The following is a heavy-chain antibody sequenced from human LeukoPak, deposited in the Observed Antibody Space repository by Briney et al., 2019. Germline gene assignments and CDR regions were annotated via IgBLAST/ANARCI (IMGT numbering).Heavy chain of an antibody. D-gene: IGHD2-21*02. CDR3: ARDAGTAWPFDY. J-gene: IGHJ4*02. CDR1: GFTFSSTG. CDR2: IGGSGDNT. Sequence: PGGSLRLSCAASGFTFSSTGMSWVRQAPGKGLYWVSTIGGSGDNTHYAESVRGRFTISRDNSKNTMYLEMNSLRAEDTAIYYCARDAGTAWPFDYWGQGALITVSS. V-gene: IGHV3-23*01.